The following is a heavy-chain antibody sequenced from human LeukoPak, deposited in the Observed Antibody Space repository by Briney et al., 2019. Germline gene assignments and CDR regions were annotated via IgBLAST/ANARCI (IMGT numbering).Heavy chain of an antibody. V-gene: IGHV5-51*01. J-gene: IGHJ6*02. CDR3: ARHPLMTTVTGDYYYGMDV. Sequence: GESLKISCKGSGYSFTSYWIGWVRQMPGKGLEWMGIIYPGDSDTRYSPSFQGQVTISADKSISTAYLQWSSLEASDTAMYYCARHPLMTTVTGDYYYGMDVWGQGTTVTVSS. CDR2: IYPGDSDT. CDR1: GYSFTSYW. D-gene: IGHD4-17*01.